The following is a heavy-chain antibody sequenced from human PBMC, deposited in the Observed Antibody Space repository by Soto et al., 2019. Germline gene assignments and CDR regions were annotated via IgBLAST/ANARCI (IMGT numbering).Heavy chain of an antibody. CDR3: ARGGAQLGELLPFTDNGSAP. V-gene: IGHV1-46*01. D-gene: IGHD3-10*01. J-gene: IGHJ5*02. Sequence: ASVKVSCKASGYTFTSYYMHWVRQAPGQGLEWMGIINPSGGSTSYAQKFQGRVTMTRDTSTSTVYMELSSLRSEDTAVYYCARGGAQLGELLPFTDNGSAPWGQGTRVPVSS. CDR2: INPSGGST. CDR1: GYTFTSYY.